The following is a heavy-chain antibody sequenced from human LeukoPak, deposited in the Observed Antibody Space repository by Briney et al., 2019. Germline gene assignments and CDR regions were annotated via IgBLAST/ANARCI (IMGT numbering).Heavy chain of an antibody. CDR3: ARAYCSSTNCYSAGY. J-gene: IGHJ4*02. D-gene: IGHD2-2*01. Sequence: GAGVTVSFKASGYTFTGYYMHWVRQAPGQGLEWMGWINPNSGGTNYAQKLQGRVTMTRDTSISTAYMELSRLRSDDTAVYDCARAYCSSTNCYSAGYWGQGTLVSASS. CDR1: GYTFTGYY. CDR2: INPNSGGT. V-gene: IGHV1-2*02.